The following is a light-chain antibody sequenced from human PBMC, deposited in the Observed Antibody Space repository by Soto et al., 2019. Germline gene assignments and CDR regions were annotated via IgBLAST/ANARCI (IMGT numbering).Light chain of an antibody. CDR3: GTWASSLSVWM. CDR2: DNS. Sequence: QSVLTQPPSVSAAPGQKVTISCSGSSSNVGNNYVSWYQQLPGTAPKVLLYDNSKRPSGIPDRFSGSKSGTSATLGITGLQTGDEAHYYCGTWASSLSVWMFGGGTQLTVL. V-gene: IGLV1-51*01. J-gene: IGLJ3*02. CDR1: SSNVGNNY.